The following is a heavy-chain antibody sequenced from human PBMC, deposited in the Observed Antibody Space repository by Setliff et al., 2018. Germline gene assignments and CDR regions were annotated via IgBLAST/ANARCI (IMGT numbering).Heavy chain of an antibody. V-gene: IGHV4-34*01. CDR2: VNDSGSA. J-gene: IGHJ4*02. Sequence: PSETLSLTCDVFGGSFSGYFWAWIRQSPGKGLEWIGDVNDSGSANYKPSLKSRVSISVDTSKNQFSLKLSSVTAADTAVYYCARSFSRREKFLLDYWGQGALVTVSS. CDR3: ARSFSRREKFLLDY. CDR1: GGSFSGYF.